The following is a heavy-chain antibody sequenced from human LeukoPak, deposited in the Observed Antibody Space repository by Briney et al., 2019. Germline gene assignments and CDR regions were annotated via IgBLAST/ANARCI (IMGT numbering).Heavy chain of an antibody. V-gene: IGHV4-39*01. CDR2: IYYSGST. J-gene: IGHJ5*02. CDR3: ARGAYSRMAYNWFDP. D-gene: IGHD6-13*01. CDR1: GGSISSSSYY. Sequence: SETLSLTCTVSGGSISSSSYYWGWIRQPPGKGLEWIVSIYYSGSTYYNPSLKSRVTISVDTSKNQFSLKLSSVTAADTAVYYCARGAYSRMAYNWFDPWGQGTLVTVSS.